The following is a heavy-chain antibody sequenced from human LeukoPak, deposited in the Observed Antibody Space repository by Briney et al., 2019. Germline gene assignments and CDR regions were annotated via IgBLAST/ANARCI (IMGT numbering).Heavy chain of an antibody. Sequence: GGSLRLSCAASGLTFSSHWMHWVRQAPGKGLVWVSRITNDGSSTTYADSVKGRFTISRDNSKNTLYLQMNSLRAEDTAVYYCAREAYCSGGSCQIGAFDIWGQGTMVTVSS. V-gene: IGHV3-74*01. CDR2: ITNDGSST. CDR3: AREAYCSGGSCQIGAFDI. D-gene: IGHD2-15*01. CDR1: GLTFSSHW. J-gene: IGHJ3*02.